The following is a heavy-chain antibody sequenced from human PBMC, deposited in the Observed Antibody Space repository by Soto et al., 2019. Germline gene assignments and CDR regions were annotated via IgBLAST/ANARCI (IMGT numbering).Heavy chain of an antibody. J-gene: IGHJ6*02. CDR2: IVVGSGNT. D-gene: IGHD1-7*01. CDR3: AEDDGGSELYGMDV. Sequence: ASVKVSCKASGFTFTSSAVQWVRQARGQRLEWIGWIVVGSGNTNYAQKFQERVTITRDMSTSTAYMELSSLRSEETAVYYCAEDDGGSELYGMDVCGQRTTVPVSS. CDR1: GFTFTSSA. V-gene: IGHV1-58*01.